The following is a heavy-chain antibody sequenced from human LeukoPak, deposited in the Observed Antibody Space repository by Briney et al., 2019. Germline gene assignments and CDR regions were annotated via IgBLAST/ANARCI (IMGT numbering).Heavy chain of an antibody. Sequence: SETLSLTCTVSGGSISGYYWSWIRQPAGKGLEWIGRIYTSGYTNSNPSLKSRVTMSVDTSKNQFSLKLSSVTAADTAVYYCARHRIAAPFSAFDIWGQGTMVTVSS. D-gene: IGHD6-13*01. J-gene: IGHJ3*02. CDR2: IYTSGYT. CDR1: GGSISGYY. CDR3: ARHRIAAPFSAFDI. V-gene: IGHV4-4*07.